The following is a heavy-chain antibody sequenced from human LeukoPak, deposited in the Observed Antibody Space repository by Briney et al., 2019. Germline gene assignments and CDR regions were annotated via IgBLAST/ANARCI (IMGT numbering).Heavy chain of an antibody. CDR3: ARSGYSYGYLYRLPFDY. V-gene: IGHV1-69*13. CDR1: GYTFTSYG. D-gene: IGHD5-18*01. Sequence: SVKVSCKASGYTFTSYGISWVRQAPGQGLEWMGGIIPIFGTANYAQKFQGRVTITADESTSTAYMELSSLRSEDTAVYYCARSGYSYGYLYRLPFDYWGQGTLVTVSS. J-gene: IGHJ4*02. CDR2: IIPIFGTA.